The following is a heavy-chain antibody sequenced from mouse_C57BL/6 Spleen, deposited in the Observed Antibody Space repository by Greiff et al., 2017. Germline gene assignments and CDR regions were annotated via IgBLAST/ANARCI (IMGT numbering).Heavy chain of an antibody. CDR3: SRDLLYARDY. CDR1: GYTFTSYT. CDR2: INPSSGYT. Sequence: QVQLQQSGAELARPGASVKMSCKASGYTFTSYTMHWVKQRPGQGLEWIGYINPSSGYTKYNQKFKDKATLTADKSSSTAYMQLSSLTSEDSAVYYCSRDLLYARDYWGQGTSVTVSS. V-gene: IGHV1-4*01. J-gene: IGHJ4*01.